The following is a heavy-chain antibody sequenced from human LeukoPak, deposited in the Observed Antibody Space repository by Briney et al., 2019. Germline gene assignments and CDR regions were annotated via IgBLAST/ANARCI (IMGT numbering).Heavy chain of an antibody. CDR2: ISGSGGST. D-gene: IGHD3-10*01. CDR3: AKSVVRGVTLPDY. CDR1: GFTFSSYA. V-gene: IGHV3-23*01. Sequence: PGGSLRLSCAASGFTFSSYAMSWVRQAPGKGLEWVSAISGSGGSTYYADSVKGRFTISRDNSKNTLYLQMNSQRAEDTAVYYCAKSVVRGVTLPDYWGQGTLVTVSS. J-gene: IGHJ4*02.